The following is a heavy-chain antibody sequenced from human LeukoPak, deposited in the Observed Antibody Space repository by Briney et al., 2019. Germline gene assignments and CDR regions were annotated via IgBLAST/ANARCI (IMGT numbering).Heavy chain of an antibody. Sequence: GGSLRLSCAASGFTFSSYWMSWVRQAPGKGLEWVSSISSSSSYIYYADSVKGRFTISRDNAKNSLYLQMNSLRAEDTAVYYCARVENFDGFDYWGQGTLVTVSS. J-gene: IGHJ4*02. V-gene: IGHV3-21*01. CDR2: ISSSSSYI. CDR3: ARVENFDGFDY. D-gene: IGHD3-9*01. CDR1: GFTFSSYW.